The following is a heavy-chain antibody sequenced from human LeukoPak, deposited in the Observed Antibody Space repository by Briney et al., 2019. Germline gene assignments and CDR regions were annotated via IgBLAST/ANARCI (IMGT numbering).Heavy chain of an antibody. J-gene: IGHJ3*02. CDR1: GYTLTELS. Sequence: ASVKVSCKVSGYTLTELSMHWVRQAPGKGLEWMGGFDPEDGETIYAQKFQGRVTMSEDTSTDTAYMELSSLRSEDTAVYYCATPTNWGSHAFDIWGQGTMVTVSS. CDR2: FDPEDGET. D-gene: IGHD7-27*01. CDR3: ATPTNWGSHAFDI. V-gene: IGHV1-24*01.